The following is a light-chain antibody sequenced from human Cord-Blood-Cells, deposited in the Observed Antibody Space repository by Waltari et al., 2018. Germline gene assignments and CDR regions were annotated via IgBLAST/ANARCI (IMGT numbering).Light chain of an antibody. CDR1: QGISSY. V-gene: IGKV1-8*01. Sequence: AIRMTQAPSSFSASTGVRVTITCRASQGISSYLAWYQQKPGKAPKLLIYAASTLQSGVPSRFSCSGSGQDFTLTISCLQSEDFATYYCQQYYSYPYTFGQGTKLEIK. CDR3: QQYYSYPYT. CDR2: AAS. J-gene: IGKJ2*01.